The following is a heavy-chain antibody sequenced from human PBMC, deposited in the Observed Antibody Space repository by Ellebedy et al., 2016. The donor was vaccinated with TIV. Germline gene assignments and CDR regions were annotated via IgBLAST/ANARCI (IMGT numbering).Heavy chain of an antibody. CDR2: ISYDGIND. CDR1: GFTFSSYG. CDR3: VKETSV. V-gene: IGHV3-30*18. Sequence: GGSLRLSXAASGFTFSSYGMHWVRQAPGKGLEWVAVISYDGINDYYADSVKGRFAISRDNSKNTLYLQMDSLRAEDTALYYCVKETSVWGRGILVTVSS. J-gene: IGHJ4*02.